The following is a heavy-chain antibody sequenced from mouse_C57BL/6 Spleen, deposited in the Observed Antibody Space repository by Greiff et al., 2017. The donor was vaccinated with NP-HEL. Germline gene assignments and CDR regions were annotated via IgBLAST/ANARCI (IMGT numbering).Heavy chain of an antibody. CDR3: ARPSYYRSFDH. CDR2: ISSGSSTV. Sequence: EVQRVESGGGLVKPGGSLKLSCAASGFTFSDYGMHWVRQAPEKGLEWVAYISSGSSTVYYADTVKGRFTISRDNAKNTLYLQITSLTSEDTAMYYCARPSYYRSFDHWGQGTTLTVSS. V-gene: IGHV5-17*01. CDR1: GFTFSDYG. D-gene: IGHD2-14*01. J-gene: IGHJ2*01.